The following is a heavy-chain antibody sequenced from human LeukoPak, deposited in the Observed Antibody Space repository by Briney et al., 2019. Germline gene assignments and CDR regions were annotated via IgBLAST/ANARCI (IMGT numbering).Heavy chain of an antibody. D-gene: IGHD4/OR15-4a*01. V-gene: IGHV3-66*02. CDR3: ATKYGES. CDR1: GFTVSTSY. Sequence: PGGSLRLSCVVSGFTVSTSYMAWVRQAPGKGPECVSLIWIDGTTHYADSVKGRFTISGDNSKNTLYLQMNSLRPEDTAVYYCATKYGESWGQGTLVTVSS. CDR2: IWIDGTT. J-gene: IGHJ5*02.